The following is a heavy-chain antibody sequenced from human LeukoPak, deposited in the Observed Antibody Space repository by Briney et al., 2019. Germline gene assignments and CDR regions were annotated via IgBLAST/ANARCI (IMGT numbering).Heavy chain of an antibody. CDR1: GYTFTNYY. Sequence: ASVKVSCKASGYTFTNYYMHWVRQAPGQGLEWMGIINPSGGSTSYAQKFQGRVTMTRDTSTSTVYMELSSLRSEDTAVYYCARVYYFDTSGYYGAYDYWGQGTLVTVSS. V-gene: IGHV1-46*01. CDR2: INPSGGST. D-gene: IGHD3-22*01. J-gene: IGHJ4*02. CDR3: ARVYYFDTSGYYGAYDY.